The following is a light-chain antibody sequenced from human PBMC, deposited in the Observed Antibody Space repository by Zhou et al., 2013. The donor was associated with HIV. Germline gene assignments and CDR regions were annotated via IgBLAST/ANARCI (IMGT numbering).Light chain of an antibody. CDR3: QRLSGTRA. Sequence: DIQVTQSPSSLSASVGDRVTITCQASQDIRKYLNWYQHKPGKPPKLLISDASDLESGVPSRFSGSGSGTSFTLTITNLQPEDSAVYYCQRLSGTRAFGQGTKVEI. CDR2: DAS. J-gene: IGKJ1*01. V-gene: IGKV1-33*01. CDR1: QDIRKY.